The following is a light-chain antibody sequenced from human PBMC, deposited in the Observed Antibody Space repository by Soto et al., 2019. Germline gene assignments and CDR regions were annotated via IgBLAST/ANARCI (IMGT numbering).Light chain of an antibody. J-gene: IGKJ1*01. CDR3: QQYNNWPTWT. CDR2: GAS. CDR1: QSVSNN. Sequence: EIVMRQSPATLSVSPGERATLSCRASQSVSNNLAWYQQKPGQAPRLLIYGASTRATGIPARFSGSGSGTEFTLTISSLQSEDFAVYYCQQYNNWPTWTFGQGTKVEIK. V-gene: IGKV3-15*01.